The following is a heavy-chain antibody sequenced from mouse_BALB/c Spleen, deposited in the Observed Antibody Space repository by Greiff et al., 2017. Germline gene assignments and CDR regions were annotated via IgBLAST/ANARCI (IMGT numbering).Heavy chain of an antibody. V-gene: IGHV1-7*01. Sequence: VQLQESGAELAKPGASVKMSCKASGYTFTSYWMHWVKQRPGQGLEWIGYINPSTGYTEYNQKFKDKATLTADKSSSTAYMQLSSLTSEDSAVYYCASTARATFWLAYWGQGTLVTVAA. D-gene: IGHD3-1*01. J-gene: IGHJ3*01. CDR3: ASTARATFWLAY. CDR1: GYTFTSYW. CDR2: INPSTGYT.